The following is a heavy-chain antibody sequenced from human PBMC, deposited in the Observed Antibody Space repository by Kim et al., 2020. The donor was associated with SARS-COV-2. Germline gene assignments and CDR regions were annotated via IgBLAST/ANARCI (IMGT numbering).Heavy chain of an antibody. V-gene: IGHV4-34*01. CDR3: ARRLRWFGDYYYGMDV. J-gene: IGHJ6*02. Sequence: SLKSRVTISVDTSKNQFSLKLSSVTAADTAVYYCARRLRWFGDYYYGMDVWGQGTTVTVSS. D-gene: IGHD3-10*01.